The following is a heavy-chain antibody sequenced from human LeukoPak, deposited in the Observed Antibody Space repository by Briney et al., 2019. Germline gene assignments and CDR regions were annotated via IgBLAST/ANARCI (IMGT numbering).Heavy chain of an antibody. CDR1: DGSISSYY. J-gene: IGHJ4*02. D-gene: IGHD3-16*02. CDR2: IYYSGST. CDR3: ARHPNYDNVGGSYRANYFDY. Sequence: SETLSLTCTVSDGSISSYYWSWIRQPPGKGLEWIAYIYYSGSTNYNPSLKSRVTISVDTSKNQFSLKLSSATAADTAVYYCARHPNYDNVGGSYRANYFDYWGQGTLVTVSS. V-gene: IGHV4-59*01.